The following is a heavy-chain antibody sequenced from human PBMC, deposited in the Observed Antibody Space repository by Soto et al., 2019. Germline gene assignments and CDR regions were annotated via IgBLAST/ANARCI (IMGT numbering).Heavy chain of an antibody. D-gene: IGHD2-15*01. Sequence: EVQLVESGGGLVQPGGSLRLSCAASGFTFSSYAMHWVRQAPGKGLEYVSAISSNGGSTYYANSVKGRFTISRDNSKNTLHLQMGSRRADDMAVYYCARGVVVVAATYGMDVWGQGTTVTVSS. CDR3: ARGVVVVAATYGMDV. J-gene: IGHJ6*02. V-gene: IGHV3-64*01. CDR2: ISSNGGST. CDR1: GFTFSSYA.